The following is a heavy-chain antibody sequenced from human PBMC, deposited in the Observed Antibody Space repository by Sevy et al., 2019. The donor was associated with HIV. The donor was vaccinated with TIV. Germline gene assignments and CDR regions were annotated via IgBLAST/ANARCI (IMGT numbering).Heavy chain of an antibody. J-gene: IGHJ4*02. CDR1: GFTFSSYS. CDR2: ISSSSSTI. Sequence: GGSLRLSCAASGFTFSSYSMNWVRQAPGKGLEWVSYISSSSSTIYYDDSVKGRFTISRDNAKNSLYLQMNSLRDEDTDVYYCASRGYCNGGSCYSGPNDYWGQGTLVTVSS. V-gene: IGHV3-48*02. CDR3: ASRGYCNGGSCYSGPNDY. D-gene: IGHD2-15*01.